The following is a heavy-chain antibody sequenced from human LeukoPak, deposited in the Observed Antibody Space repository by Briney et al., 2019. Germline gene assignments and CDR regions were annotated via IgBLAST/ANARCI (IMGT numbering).Heavy chain of an antibody. CDR2: IYYSGST. CDR1: GGSISSYY. J-gene: IGHJ3*02. V-gene: IGHV4-59*08. Sequence: SETLSLTCTVSGGSISSYYWSWIRQPPGKGLEWIGYIYYSGSTNYNPSLKSRVTISVDTSKNQFSLKLSSVTAADTAVYYCARGDGRAFDIWGQGTMVTVSS. D-gene: IGHD3-10*01. CDR3: ARGDGRAFDI.